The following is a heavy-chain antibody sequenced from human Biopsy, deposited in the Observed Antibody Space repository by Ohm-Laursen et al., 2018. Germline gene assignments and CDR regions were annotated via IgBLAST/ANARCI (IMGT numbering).Heavy chain of an antibody. J-gene: IGHJ6*02. V-gene: IGHV2-26*01. Sequence: TQTLTLTWSGSASSRSSGRMGVGWIRQPPGKALEWLAHFFPNDEKAYSTSLKSRLTISKATSKTQVVLTISNLDAVDTATYYCARILGSTVTTYSAMDDWGQGTTVTVSS. CDR1: ASSRSSGRMG. D-gene: IGHD4-17*01. CDR2: FFPNDEK. CDR3: ARILGSTVTTYSAMDD.